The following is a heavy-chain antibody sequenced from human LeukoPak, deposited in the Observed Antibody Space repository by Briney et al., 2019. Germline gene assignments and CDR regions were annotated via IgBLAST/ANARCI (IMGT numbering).Heavy chain of an antibody. V-gene: IGHV3-21*01. J-gene: IGHJ3*02. CDR3: AREAYYDILTGYTPFDAFDI. CDR1: GFTFSSYS. Sequence: GGSLRLSCAASGFTFSSYSMSWVRQAPGKGLEWVSSISSSSSYIYYADSVKGRFTISRDNAKNSLYLQMNSLRAEDTAAYYCAREAYYDILTGYTPFDAFDIWGQGTMVTVSS. D-gene: IGHD3-9*01. CDR2: ISSSSSYI.